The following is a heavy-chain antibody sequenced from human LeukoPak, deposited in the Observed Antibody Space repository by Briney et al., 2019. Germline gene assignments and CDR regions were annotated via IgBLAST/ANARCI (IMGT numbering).Heavy chain of an antibody. CDR2: INPSGGST. V-gene: IGHV1-46*01. J-gene: IGHJ4*02. CDR3: ARVFDNYDLPDY. Sequence: ASVKVSCKASGYTFTSYYMHWVRQAPGQGLEWMGIINPSGGSTSYAQKFQSRVTMTRDTSTSTVYMELGSLRSEDTAVYYCARVFDNYDLPDYWGQGTLVTVSS. D-gene: IGHD3-3*01. CDR1: GYTFTSYY.